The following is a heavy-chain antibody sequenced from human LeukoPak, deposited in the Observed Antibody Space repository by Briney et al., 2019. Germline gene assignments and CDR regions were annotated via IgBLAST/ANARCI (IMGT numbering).Heavy chain of an antibody. CDR2: IDTDGSNT. D-gene: IGHD4/OR15-4a*01. CDR1: GFTFSSYW. V-gene: IGHV3-74*01. J-gene: IGHJ6*02. Sequence: GGSLRLSCAASGFTFSSYWMHWVRQAPGKGLVWVSRIDTDGSNTAYADSVKGRFTISRDNSKNTLYLQMNSLRAEDTAVYYCAKASSNDYDYYYGMDVWGQGTTVTVSS. CDR3: AKASSNDYDYYYGMDV.